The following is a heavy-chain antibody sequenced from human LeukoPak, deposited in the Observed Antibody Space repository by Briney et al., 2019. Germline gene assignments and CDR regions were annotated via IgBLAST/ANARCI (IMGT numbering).Heavy chain of an antibody. D-gene: IGHD3-16*01. CDR1: GFTFSSYA. Sequence: GGSLRLSCAASGFTFSSYAMSWVRQAPGKGLEWVSAISGSGGSTYYADSVKGRFTIPRDNSKNTLYLQMNSLRAEDTAVYYCAKIGVGYDYVWGSSYFDYWGQGTLVTVSS. CDR3: AKIGVGYDYVWGSSYFDY. V-gene: IGHV3-23*01. J-gene: IGHJ4*02. CDR2: ISGSGGST.